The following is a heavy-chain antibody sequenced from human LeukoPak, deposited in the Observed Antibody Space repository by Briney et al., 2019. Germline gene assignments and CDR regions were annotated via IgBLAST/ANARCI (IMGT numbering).Heavy chain of an antibody. CDR1: GYTFTGYY. J-gene: IGHJ4*02. CDR3: ARGLFTFGGVIAAYYFDY. D-gene: IGHD3-16*02. Sequence: ASVKVSCKASGYTFTGYYMHWVRQAPGQGLEWMGWISAYNGNTNYAQKLQGRVTMTTDTSTSIAYMELRSLRSDDTAVYYCARGLFTFGGVIAAYYFDYWGQGTLVTVSS. CDR2: ISAYNGNT. V-gene: IGHV1-18*04.